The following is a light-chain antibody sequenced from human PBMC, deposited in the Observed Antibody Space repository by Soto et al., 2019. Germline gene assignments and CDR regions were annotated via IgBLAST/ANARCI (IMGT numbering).Light chain of an antibody. Sequence: QSVLTQPPSASGTPGQRVTISCSGSSSNIGSNTITWYHQLPGTAPKLLIYSDDQRPSGVPDRFSGSKSGTSASLAISGLQSEDEADFYCAAWDDSLNGWVFGGGTQLTVL. CDR1: SSNIGSNT. CDR3: AAWDDSLNGWV. CDR2: SDD. V-gene: IGLV1-44*01. J-gene: IGLJ3*02.